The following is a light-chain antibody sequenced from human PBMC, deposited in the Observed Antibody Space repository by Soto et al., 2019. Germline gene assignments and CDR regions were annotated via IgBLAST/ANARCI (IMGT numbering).Light chain of an antibody. V-gene: IGKV3-11*01. Sequence: MMMTQSPATLSVSPGERVTLSCRTSHSVNSHVAWYQQKPGQAPRLLIYGASTRATGIPARFSGSGSGTDFTLTISNLEPEDFAVYYCQQRSNWPSITFGQGTRLEIK. CDR3: QQRSNWPSIT. CDR1: HSVNSH. CDR2: GAS. J-gene: IGKJ5*01.